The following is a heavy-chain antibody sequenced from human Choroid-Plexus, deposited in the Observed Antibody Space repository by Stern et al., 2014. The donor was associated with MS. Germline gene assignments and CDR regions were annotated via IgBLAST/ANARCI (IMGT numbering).Heavy chain of an antibody. D-gene: IGHD2/OR15-2a*01. CDR3: AKDRHYLTYFFDH. J-gene: IGHJ5*02. V-gene: IGHV3-30*18. CDR1: GFTFGSCA. CDR2: VSYDGSNK. Sequence: VQLVQSGGGVVQPGRHLRLSCVASGFTFGSCAMHWVRQAPGKGLEWVAGVSYDGSNKYYADSVKGRFTISRDNSQNTLYMQMSSLRPEDTAVYYCAKDRHYLTYFFDHWGQGSLVTVSS.